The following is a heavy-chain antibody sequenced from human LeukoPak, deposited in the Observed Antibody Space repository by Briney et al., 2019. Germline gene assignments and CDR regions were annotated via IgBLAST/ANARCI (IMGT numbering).Heavy chain of an antibody. V-gene: IGHV3-11*01. CDR2: LSGSGTNI. CDR1: QFIFSDYY. D-gene: IGHD2-8*01. J-gene: IGHJ4*02. Sequence: GGSLRLSCATSQFIFSDYYMNWHRQAPGKGPEWLAYLSGSGTNIYYADSVKGRFTISRDNTKNLLFLQMTSLTAEDTAVYYCAGGVSSDFWGQGTLVTVSS. CDR3: AGGVSSDF.